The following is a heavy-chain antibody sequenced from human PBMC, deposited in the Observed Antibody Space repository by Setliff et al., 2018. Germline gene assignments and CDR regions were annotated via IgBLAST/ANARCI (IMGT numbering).Heavy chain of an antibody. Sequence: GGSLRLSCAASGFTFSDYYMSWIRQAPGRRLEWVSYISGSGTTIYYADSVKGRFTISRDNAKNSLYLQMNSLRAEDTAVYYCARAPAHDYADYMFMTTMGYYFDYWGQGTLVTVSS. CDR2: ISGSGTTI. V-gene: IGHV3-11*04. CDR3: ARAPAHDYADYMFMTTMGYYFDY. J-gene: IGHJ4*02. D-gene: IGHD4-17*01. CDR1: GFTFSDYY.